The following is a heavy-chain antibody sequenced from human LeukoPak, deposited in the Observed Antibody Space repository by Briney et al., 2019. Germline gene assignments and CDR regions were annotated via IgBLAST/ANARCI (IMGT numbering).Heavy chain of an antibody. CDR3: ARVSLIVGATDY. Sequence: SETPSLTCAVYGGSFSGYYWSWIRQPPGKGLEWIGEINHSGSTNYNPSLKSRVTISVDTSKNQFSLKLSFVTAADTAVYYCARVSLIVGATDYWGQGTLVTVSS. V-gene: IGHV4-34*01. CDR1: GGSFSGYY. CDR2: INHSGST. D-gene: IGHD1-26*01. J-gene: IGHJ4*02.